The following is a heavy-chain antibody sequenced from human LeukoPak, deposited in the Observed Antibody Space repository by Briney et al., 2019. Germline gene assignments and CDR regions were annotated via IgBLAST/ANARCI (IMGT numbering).Heavy chain of an antibody. V-gene: IGHV1-24*01. Sequence: ASVKVSCKASGYTFTSYGISWVRQAPGKGLEWMGGFDPEDGETIYAQKFQGRVTMTEDTSTDTAYMELSSLRSEDTAVYYCATGYGRPDIVVVSYFDYWGQGTLVTVSS. J-gene: IGHJ4*02. CDR3: ATGYGRPDIVVVSYFDY. D-gene: IGHD2-15*01. CDR1: GYTFTSYG. CDR2: FDPEDGET.